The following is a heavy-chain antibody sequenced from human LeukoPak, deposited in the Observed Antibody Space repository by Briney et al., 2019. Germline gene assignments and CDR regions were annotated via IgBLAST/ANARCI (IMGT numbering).Heavy chain of an antibody. D-gene: IGHD3-22*01. Sequence: GGSLRLSCAASGFTFVDYAMHWVRQAPGKGLEWVSGLSWNSGDIGYADSVKGRFTISRDNAKNSLYLQMNSLRVEDTALYYCARGSSGYYRVPFDYWGQGSLVTVSS. CDR3: ARGSSGYYRVPFDY. V-gene: IGHV3-9*01. CDR1: GFTFVDYA. J-gene: IGHJ4*02. CDR2: LSWNSGDI.